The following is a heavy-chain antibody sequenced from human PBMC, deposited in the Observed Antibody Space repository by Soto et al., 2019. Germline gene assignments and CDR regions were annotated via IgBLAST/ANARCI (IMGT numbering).Heavy chain of an antibody. Sequence: SETLSLTCTVSGGSISSGGYYWSWIRQHPGKGLEWIGYIYYSGSTYYNPSLKSRVTISVDTSKNQFALKLSSVTAADTAVYYCAREDYYDSSGYGRYGMDVWGQGTTVTVS. CDR1: GGSISSGGYY. CDR2: IYYSGST. J-gene: IGHJ6*02. CDR3: AREDYYDSSGYGRYGMDV. D-gene: IGHD3-22*01. V-gene: IGHV4-31*03.